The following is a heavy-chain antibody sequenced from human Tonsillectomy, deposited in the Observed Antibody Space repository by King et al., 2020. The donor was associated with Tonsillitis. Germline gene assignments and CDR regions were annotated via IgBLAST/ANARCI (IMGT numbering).Heavy chain of an antibody. J-gene: IGHJ5*02. CDR1: GYTFTDYY. V-gene: IGHV1-2*02. CDR3: AREYSGGWSWGWFDP. Sequence: VQLVESGTEVKKPGASVKVSCKASGYTFTDYYIHWVRQAPGQGLQWMGWINLNSGGTNYAQKFQGRVTMTRDTSISTAYMELSSLRYDDTAVYSCAREYSGGWSWGWFDPWGQGTLVTVSS. D-gene: IGHD6-19*01. CDR2: INLNSGGT.